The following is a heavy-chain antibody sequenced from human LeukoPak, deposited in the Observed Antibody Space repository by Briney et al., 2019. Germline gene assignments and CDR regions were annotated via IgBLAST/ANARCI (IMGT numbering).Heavy chain of an antibody. CDR2: INHSGST. D-gene: IGHD3-22*01. CDR3: ARYDSSGYYYAKAFDI. V-gene: IGHV4-34*01. Sequence: SETLSLTCAVYGGSFSGYYWSWIRQPPGKGLEWIGEINHSGSTNYNPPLKSRVTISVDTSKNQFSLKLSSVTAADTAVYYCARYDSSGYYYAKAFDIWGQGTMVTVSS. CDR1: GGSFSGYY. J-gene: IGHJ3*02.